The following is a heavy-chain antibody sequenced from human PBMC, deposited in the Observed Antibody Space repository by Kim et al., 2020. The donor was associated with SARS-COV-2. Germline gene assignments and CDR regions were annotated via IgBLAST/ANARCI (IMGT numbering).Heavy chain of an antibody. CDR2: IWYDGSNE. V-gene: IGHV3-33*06. D-gene: IGHD6-13*01. CDR1: GFTFSSYG. Sequence: GGSLRLSCAASGFTFSSYGMNWVRQAPGKGLEWLALIWYDGSNEYYADSVKGRFTISRDNSKNTLYLQMNSLRVEDTAVYYCAKDSGSKWYIFSDFDYWGQGTLVTVSS. J-gene: IGHJ4*02. CDR3: AKDSGSKWYIFSDFDY.